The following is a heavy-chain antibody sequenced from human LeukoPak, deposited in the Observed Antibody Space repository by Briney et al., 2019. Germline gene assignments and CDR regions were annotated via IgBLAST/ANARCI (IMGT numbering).Heavy chain of an antibody. D-gene: IGHD3-22*01. J-gene: IGHJ4*02. Sequence: SGPTLVKSTQTLTLTCTFSGFSLSTSGVGVGWIRQPPGKALEWLALIYWDDDKRYSPSLKSRLTITKDTSKNQVVLTMTNMDPVDTATYYCALTAYYYDSRGFDYWGQGTLVTVSS. CDR3: ALTAYYYDSRGFDY. V-gene: IGHV2-5*02. CDR1: GFSLSTSGVG. CDR2: IYWDDDK.